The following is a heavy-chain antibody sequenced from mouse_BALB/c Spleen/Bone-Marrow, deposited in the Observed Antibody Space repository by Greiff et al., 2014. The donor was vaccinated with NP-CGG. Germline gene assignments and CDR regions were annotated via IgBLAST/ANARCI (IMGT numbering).Heavy chain of an antibody. CDR2: IHYSGGT. CDR3: ARWNGYYAMDY. V-gene: IGHV3-1*02. J-gene: IGHJ4*01. D-gene: IGHD1-2*01. CDR1: GYSITSGYS. Sequence: EVQLQQSGLALVKPSQSLSLTCTVTGYSITSGYSWHWIRQFPGNTLEWMGYIHYSGGTNYNPSLKSRISITRDTSKNQFFLQLNSVTTEDTATYYCARWNGYYAMDYWGQGTSVTVSS.